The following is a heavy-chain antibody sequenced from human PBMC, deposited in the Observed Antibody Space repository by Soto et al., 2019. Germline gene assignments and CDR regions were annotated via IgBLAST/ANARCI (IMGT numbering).Heavy chain of an antibody. J-gene: IGHJ4*02. V-gene: IGHV3-48*04. Sequence: GSLRLSCAASGFTFNIYSMNWVRQAPGKGLEWVSYISSSSSTIYYADSVKGRFTISRDNAKNSLYLQMNSLRAEDTAVYYCARDIVDSSGYYMTFDYWGQGILVNVSS. D-gene: IGHD3-22*01. CDR3: ARDIVDSSGYYMTFDY. CDR2: ISSSSSTI. CDR1: GFTFNIYS.